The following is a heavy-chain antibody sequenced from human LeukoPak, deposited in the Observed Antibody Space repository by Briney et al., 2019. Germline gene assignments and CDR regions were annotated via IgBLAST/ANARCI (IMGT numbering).Heavy chain of an antibody. Sequence: GGSLRLSCAASGFTFSSYAISWVRQAPGKGLEWVSAISGSGGSTYYADSVKGRFTISRDNSKNTLYLQMNSLRAEDTAVYYCAKTTTATVTDYYFDYWGQGTLVTVSS. CDR2: ISGSGGST. J-gene: IGHJ4*02. V-gene: IGHV3-23*01. D-gene: IGHD4-17*01. CDR3: AKTTTATVTDYYFDY. CDR1: GFTFSSYA.